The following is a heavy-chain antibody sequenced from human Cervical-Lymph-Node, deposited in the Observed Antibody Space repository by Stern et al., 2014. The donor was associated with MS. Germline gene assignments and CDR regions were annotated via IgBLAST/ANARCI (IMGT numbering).Heavy chain of an antibody. CDR2: ISSGGSSI. CDR1: GFTFSSYS. V-gene: IGHV3-21*01. Sequence: EVQLVESGGGLVKPGGSLRLSCAASGFTFSSYSMNWVRQAPGKGLEWVACISSGGSSIYYADSLKGRFTISRENDQNSLYLQMNSLRAEDTAVYYCARGRGGNYRYYFDYWGQGTLVTVSS. CDR3: ARGRGGNYRYYFDY. J-gene: IGHJ4*02. D-gene: IGHD4-23*01.